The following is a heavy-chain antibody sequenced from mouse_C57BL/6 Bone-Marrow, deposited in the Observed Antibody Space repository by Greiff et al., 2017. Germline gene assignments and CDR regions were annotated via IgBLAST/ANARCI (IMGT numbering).Heavy chain of an antibody. CDR2: IDPENGDT. CDR1: GFNIKDDY. D-gene: IGHD1-1*01. CDR3: ARDYYGSDWYFDV. Sequence: VQLQQSGAELVRPGASVKLSCTASGFNIKDDYMHWVKQRPEQGLEWIGWIDPENGDTAYASKFQGKATITADTSSNTAYLQLSSLTSEDSAVYFCARDYYGSDWYFDVWGTGTTVTVSS. J-gene: IGHJ1*03. V-gene: IGHV14-4*01.